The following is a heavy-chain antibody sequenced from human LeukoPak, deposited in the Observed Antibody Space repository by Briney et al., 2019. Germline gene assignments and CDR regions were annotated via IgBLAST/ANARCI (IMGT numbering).Heavy chain of an antibody. CDR3: ARGYCSGGTCYFFDY. Sequence: PSETLSLTCTVSGGSISSGSFYWSWIRQPPGKGVEWIGYIYYSGSTNYNPSLKSRVTISVDTSKNQFSLKLSSVTAADTAVYYCARGYCSGGTCYFFDYWGQGTLVTVSS. CDR1: GGSISSGSFY. D-gene: IGHD2-15*01. V-gene: IGHV4-61*01. J-gene: IGHJ4*02. CDR2: IYYSGST.